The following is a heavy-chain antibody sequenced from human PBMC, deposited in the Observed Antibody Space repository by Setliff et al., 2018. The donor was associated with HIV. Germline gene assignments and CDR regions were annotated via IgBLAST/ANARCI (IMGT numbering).Heavy chain of an antibody. CDR1: GFTFSSYG. D-gene: IGHD6-19*01. V-gene: IGHV3-23*01. Sequence: GSLRLSCAASGFTFSSYGMHWVRQAPGKGLEWVSAITGGGDHTYYADSVKGRFTISRDNSRNTVYLQMNSLRADDTAVYYCAKEGSTAVAGYADYFQDWGQGTLVTVSS. CDR3: AKEGSTAVAGYADYFQD. CDR2: ITGGGDHT. J-gene: IGHJ1*01.